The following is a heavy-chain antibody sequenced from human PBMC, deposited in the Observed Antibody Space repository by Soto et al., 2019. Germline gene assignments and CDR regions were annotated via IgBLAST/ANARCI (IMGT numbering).Heavy chain of an antibody. CDR3: AAERRTPFGMDV. D-gene: IGHD2-2*01. J-gene: IGHJ6*02. CDR1: GFTFTSSA. V-gene: IGHV1-58*01. Sequence: QMQLVQSGPEVKKPGTSVKVSCKASGFTFTSSAVQWVRQARGQRLEWIGWIVVGSGNTNYAQKFQERVTITRDMSTSTDYMELSSLRSEDTAVYYCAAERRTPFGMDVWGQGTTVTVSS. CDR2: IVVGSGNT.